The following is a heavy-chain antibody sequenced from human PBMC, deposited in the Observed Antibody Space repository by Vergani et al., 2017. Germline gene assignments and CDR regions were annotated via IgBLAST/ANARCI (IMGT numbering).Heavy chain of an antibody. Sequence: EVQLVESGGGLIQPGGSLRLSCAASGFTVSSNYMSWVRQAPGKGLEWVSVIYSGGSTYYAASVKGRLTISRDNSKNTLYLQMNSVRAEDTAVYYCARGTGSGWYLLRVEYWGQGTLVTVSS. CDR3: ARGTGSGWYLLRVEY. CDR2: IYSGGST. D-gene: IGHD6-19*01. J-gene: IGHJ1*01. V-gene: IGHV3-53*01. CDR1: GFTVSSNY.